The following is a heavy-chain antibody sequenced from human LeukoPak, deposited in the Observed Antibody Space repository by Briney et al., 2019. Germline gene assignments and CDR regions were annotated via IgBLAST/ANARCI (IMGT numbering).Heavy chain of an antibody. V-gene: IGHV3-11*01. Sequence: PAGSLTLSCAASGFSFSRYYMSWVRQTPGKALEWISYIPTSGISVQCTDSVRGRFTASRDDAKNSLHMQMDSVRVEETAVYYCTRAVGLGPGAHFDQWGQGALVIVSS. CDR1: GFSFSRYY. CDR3: TRAVGLGPGAHFDQ. D-gene: IGHD1-26*01. J-gene: IGHJ4*02. CDR2: IPTSGISV.